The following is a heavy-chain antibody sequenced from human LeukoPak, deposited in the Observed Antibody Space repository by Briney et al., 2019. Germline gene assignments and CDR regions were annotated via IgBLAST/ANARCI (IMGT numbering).Heavy chain of an antibody. Sequence: GGSLRPSCAASGFTFSSYGMHWVRQAPGKGLEWVAFIRYDGSNKYYADSVKGRFTISRDNSKNTLYLQMNSLRAEDTAVYYCAKGSITVFGVVSYWGQGTLVTVSS. J-gene: IGHJ4*02. CDR3: AKGSITVFGVVSY. D-gene: IGHD3-3*01. CDR2: IRYDGSNK. V-gene: IGHV3-30*02. CDR1: GFTFSSYG.